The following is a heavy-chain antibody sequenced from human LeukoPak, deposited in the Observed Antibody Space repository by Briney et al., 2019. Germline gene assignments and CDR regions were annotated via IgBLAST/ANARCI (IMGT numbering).Heavy chain of an antibody. Sequence: GASVKVSCKASGYTFTNYAMHWVRQAPGQRLEWMGWISAGNSNTKYSQNFQGRVTITRDTSGSTAYMELSSLRSEDTAVYYCARDGGDYYGSGTSYYFDYWGQGTLATVSS. CDR2: ISAGNSNT. V-gene: IGHV1-3*01. J-gene: IGHJ4*02. CDR3: ARDGGDYYGSGTSYYFDY. CDR1: GYTFTNYA. D-gene: IGHD3-10*01.